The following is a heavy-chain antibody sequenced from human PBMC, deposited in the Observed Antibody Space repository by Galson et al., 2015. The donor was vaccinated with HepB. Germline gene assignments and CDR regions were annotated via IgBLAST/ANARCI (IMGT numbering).Heavy chain of an antibody. CDR3: ARGGGDCSDGCYTNDPFDI. Sequence: SLRLSCAASGFTFSTYSMKWVRQAPGKGLDWVSSISGRGNHIYYADSLKGRSTISRDNAKDLLYLQMNSLRDDDTAVYYCARGGGDCSDGCYTNDPFDIRGQGTMVTVSS. CDR1: GFTFSTYS. CDR2: ISGRGNHI. V-gene: IGHV3-21*01. J-gene: IGHJ3*02. D-gene: IGHD2-15*01.